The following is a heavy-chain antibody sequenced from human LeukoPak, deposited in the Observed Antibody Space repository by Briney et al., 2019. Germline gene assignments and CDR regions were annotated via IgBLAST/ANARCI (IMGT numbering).Heavy chain of an antibody. Sequence: SQTLSLTCTVSSGSISSGGYYWSWIRQPPGKGLEWIGYIYHSGSTYYNPSLKSRVTISVDRSKNQFSLKLSSVTAADTAVYYCASGSSKTYYFDYWGQGTLVTVSS. CDR3: ASGSSKTYYFDY. V-gene: IGHV4-30-2*01. CDR2: IYHSGST. J-gene: IGHJ4*02. D-gene: IGHD1-26*01. CDR1: SGSISSGGYY.